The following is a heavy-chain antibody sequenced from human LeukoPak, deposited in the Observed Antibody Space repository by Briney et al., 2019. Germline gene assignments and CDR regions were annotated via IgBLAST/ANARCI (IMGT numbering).Heavy chain of an antibody. J-gene: IGHJ4*02. CDR2: TSPISGTT. CDR1: GGTFSSYT. V-gene: IGHV1-69*05. Sequence: ASVKVSCKASGGTFSSYTITWVRQAPGQGLEWMGGTSPISGTTNYAQKFQGRVTITTDESTSTAYMELSSLRSEDTAVYYCATPPTGTTTTGEYYFDYWGQGTLVTVSS. CDR3: ATPPTGTTTTGEYYFDY. D-gene: IGHD1-1*01.